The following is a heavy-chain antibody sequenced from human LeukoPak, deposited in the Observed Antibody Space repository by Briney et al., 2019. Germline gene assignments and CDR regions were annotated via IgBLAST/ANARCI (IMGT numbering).Heavy chain of an antibody. CDR3: AREGHDTIFGVVIQYNWFDP. D-gene: IGHD3-3*01. Sequence: SETLSLTCAVYGGSFSGYYWSWLRQPPGKGLEWIGEINHSGSTNYNPSLKSRVTISVDTSKNQFSLKLSSVTAADTAVYYCAREGHDTIFGVVIQYNWFDPWGQGTLVTVSS. CDR1: GGSFSGYY. V-gene: IGHV4-34*01. J-gene: IGHJ5*02. CDR2: INHSGST.